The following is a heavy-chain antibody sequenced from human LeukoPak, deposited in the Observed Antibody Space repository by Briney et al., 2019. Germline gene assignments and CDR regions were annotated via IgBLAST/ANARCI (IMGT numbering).Heavy chain of an antibody. D-gene: IGHD6-13*01. CDR3: ARGIAAASERALDI. V-gene: IGHV4-39*07. CDR1: GGSISSSSYY. J-gene: IGHJ3*02. CDR2: IYYSGST. Sequence: PSETLSLTCTVSGGSISSSSYYWGWIRQPPGKGLEWIGSIYYSGSTYYNPSLKSRVTISVDTSKSQFSLKLNSVTAADTAVYYCARGIAAASERALDIWGQGTTVTVSS.